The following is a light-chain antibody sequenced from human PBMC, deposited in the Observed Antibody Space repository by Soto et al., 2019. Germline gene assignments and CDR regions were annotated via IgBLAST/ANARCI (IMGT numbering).Light chain of an antibody. J-gene: IGKJ4*01. CDR1: QSVSSN. Sequence: EIVMTQSPATLSVSPVERATLSCMASQSVSSNLAWYQQKPGQAPRLLIYGASTRATGIPARFSGSGSGTEFTLTISRLEPEDFAVYYCRQYGRSLEFAVGGGTKVDI. CDR2: GAS. V-gene: IGKV3-15*01. CDR3: RQYGRSLEFA.